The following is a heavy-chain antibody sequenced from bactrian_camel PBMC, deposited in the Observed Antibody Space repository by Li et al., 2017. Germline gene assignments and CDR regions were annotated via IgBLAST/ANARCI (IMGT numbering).Heavy chain of an antibody. Sequence: HVQLVESGGESVQPGGSLMLSCEVRGFPLASYCMAWFRRAPGKEREGVARIATGSGNTYYADSVKGRFTISQDSAKNTIHLQMDNLEPEDTGLYYCAAAGGTIQSLGIMVFRGRLPARAFDYWGQGTQVTVS. V-gene: IGHV3S61*01. J-gene: IGHJ6*01. D-gene: IGHD4*01. CDR1: GFPLASYC. CDR3: AAAGGTIQSLGIMVFRGRLPARAFDY. CDR2: IATGSGNT.